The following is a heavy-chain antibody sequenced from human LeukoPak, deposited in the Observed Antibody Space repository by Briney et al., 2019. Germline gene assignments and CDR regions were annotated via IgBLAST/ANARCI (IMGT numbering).Heavy chain of an antibody. CDR3: ARGGRGSAAVVAPRSFDI. J-gene: IGHJ3*02. Sequence: GRSLRLSCAASGFIFSDYYMDWVRQAPGKGLEWVSVTYTGGNSYYADSVKGRFIISRDISKNTLYLQMNSLRAEDSALYYCARGGRGSAAVVAPRSFDIWGQGTMVTVSS. CDR2: TYTGGNS. V-gene: IGHV3-53*01. CDR1: GFIFSDYY. D-gene: IGHD3-22*01.